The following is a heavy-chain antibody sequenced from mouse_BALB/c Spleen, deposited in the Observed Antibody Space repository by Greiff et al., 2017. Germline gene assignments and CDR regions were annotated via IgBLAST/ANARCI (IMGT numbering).Heavy chain of an antibody. Sequence: VQLQQSGPGLVQPSQSLSITCTVSGFSLTSYGVHWVRQSPGKGLEWLGVIWSGGSTDYNAAFISRLSISKDNSKSQVFFKMNSLQANDTAIYYCARSNYGYPFAYWGQGTLVTVSA. J-gene: IGHJ3*01. V-gene: IGHV2-2*02. CDR3: ARSNYGYPFAY. D-gene: IGHD1-2*01. CDR2: IWSGGST. CDR1: GFSLTSYG.